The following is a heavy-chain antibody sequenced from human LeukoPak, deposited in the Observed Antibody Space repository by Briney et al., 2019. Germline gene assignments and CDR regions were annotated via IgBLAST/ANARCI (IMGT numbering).Heavy chain of an antibody. Sequence: PSETLSLTCTVSGGSISSGGYYWSWIRQHPGKGLEWIGYIYYSGSTYYNPSLKSRVTISVDTSKNQFSLKLSSVTAADTAVYYCARDIPEMATIIWGQGTLVTVSS. J-gene: IGHJ4*02. CDR2: IYYSGST. V-gene: IGHV4-31*03. D-gene: IGHD5-12*01. CDR1: GGSISSGGYY. CDR3: ARDIPEMATII.